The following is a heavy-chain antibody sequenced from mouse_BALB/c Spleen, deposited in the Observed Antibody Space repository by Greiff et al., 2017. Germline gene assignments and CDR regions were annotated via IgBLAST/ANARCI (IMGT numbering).Heavy chain of an antibody. CDR2: IRNKANGYTT. Sequence: EVMLVESGGGLVQPGGSLRLSCATSGFTFTDYYMSWVRQPPGKALEWLGFIRNKANGYTTEYSASVKGRFTISRDNSQSILYLQMNTLRAEDSATYYCARDLAFDYWGQGTTLTVSS. J-gene: IGHJ2*01. CDR3: ARDLAFDY. CDR1: GFTFTDYY. V-gene: IGHV7-3*02.